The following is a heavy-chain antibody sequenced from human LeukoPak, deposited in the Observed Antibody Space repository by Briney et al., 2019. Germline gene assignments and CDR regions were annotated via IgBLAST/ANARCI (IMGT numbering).Heavy chain of an antibody. CDR3: AGGYSYGFGYYFDC. CDR2: IYYSGSP. V-gene: IGHV4-61*01. J-gene: IGHJ4*02. Sequence: ESGPVLVKPTETLTLTCTVSGFSLSNARMGVSWIRQPPGAGLEWIGYIYYSGSPNYNPSLKSRVTISVDTSKNQFSLKLSSVTAADTAVYYCAGGYSYGFGYYFDCWGQGTLVSVSS. CDR1: GFSLSNARMG. D-gene: IGHD5-18*01.